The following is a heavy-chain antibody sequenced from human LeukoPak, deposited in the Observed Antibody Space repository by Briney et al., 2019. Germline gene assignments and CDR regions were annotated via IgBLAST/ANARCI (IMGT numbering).Heavy chain of an antibody. CDR3: ARGLLRDGYTYTYSFDY. CDR1: GFTVSTNY. D-gene: IGHD5-18*01. CDR2: VYMGGTT. V-gene: IGHV3-66*01. Sequence: PGGSLRLSCAASGFTVSTNYVNWVRQAPGKGLEWVSVVYMGGTTYYADSVKGRFTISRDSTKNTIYLQMNNLRAEDTAVYYCARGLLRDGYTYTYSFDYWGQGALVTVSS. J-gene: IGHJ4*02.